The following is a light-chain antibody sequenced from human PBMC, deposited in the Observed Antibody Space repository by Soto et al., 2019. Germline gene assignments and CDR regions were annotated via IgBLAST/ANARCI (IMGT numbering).Light chain of an antibody. V-gene: IGKV2-28*01. CDR3: RQAVKHPYT. J-gene: IGKJ2*01. Sequence: DIVMTQSPLSLPVTPGEPASISCRSSKSLLYANGYTYFDSYVQKPAPPPQLPIYLGSNRPCGVPDGVSGSVSGTDFTLKISRVETEDVGVYDCRQAVKHPYTFGQGTKLEIK. CDR1: KSLLYANGYTY. CDR2: LGS.